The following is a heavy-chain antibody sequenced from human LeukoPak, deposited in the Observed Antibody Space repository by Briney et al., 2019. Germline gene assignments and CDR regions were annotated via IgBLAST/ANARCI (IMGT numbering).Heavy chain of an antibody. Sequence: SETLSLTCTVSGGSISSSSYYWGCIRQPPGKGLEWIGSIYYSGSTYYNPSLKSRVTISVDTSKNQFSLKLSSVTAADTAVYFCARGTYGYYMDVWGKGTTVTVSS. D-gene: IGHD4-17*01. V-gene: IGHV4-39*01. J-gene: IGHJ6*03. CDR2: IYYSGST. CDR3: ARGTYGYYMDV. CDR1: GGSISSSSYY.